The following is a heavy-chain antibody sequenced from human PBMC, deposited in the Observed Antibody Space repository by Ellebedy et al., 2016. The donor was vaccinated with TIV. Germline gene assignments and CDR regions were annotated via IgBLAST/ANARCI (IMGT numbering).Heavy chain of an antibody. CDR2: MSSDGSNE. Sequence: GGSLRLXXAASGFTFGSYAVHWVRQAPGKGLEWVSVMSSDGSNEYYADSVKGRFTISRDNSKNTLYLQMNSLRAEDTALYYCARSRDYDSENYYWYDALDVWGQGTMVTVSS. D-gene: IGHD3-10*01. CDR3: ARSRDYDSENYYWYDALDV. J-gene: IGHJ3*01. CDR1: GFTFGSYA. V-gene: IGHV3-30-3*01.